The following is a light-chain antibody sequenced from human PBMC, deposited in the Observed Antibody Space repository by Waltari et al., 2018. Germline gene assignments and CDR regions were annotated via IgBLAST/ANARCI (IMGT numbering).Light chain of an antibody. CDR3: QQTYTLPPWT. J-gene: IGKJ1*01. Sequence: DIQMTQSTSSLSASVGDRVTITCRTSQTISSYVNWYQQKPGKAPEVLIFAASSLQRGVPSRFSGSGSGTEFTLTITSLQPEDFATYYCQQTYTLPPWTFGQGTKVEFK. CDR2: AAS. V-gene: IGKV1-39*01. CDR1: QTISSY.